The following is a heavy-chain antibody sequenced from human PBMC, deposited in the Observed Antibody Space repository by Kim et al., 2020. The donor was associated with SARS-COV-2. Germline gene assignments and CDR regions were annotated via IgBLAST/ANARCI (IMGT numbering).Heavy chain of an antibody. D-gene: IGHD1-26*01. Sequence: TNYAQKLQGRVTMTTDTSTSTGYMELRGLRSYDTAVYYCAGDLGSGSYDYWGQGTLVTVSS. J-gene: IGHJ4*02. CDR2: T. CDR3: AGDLGSGSYDY. V-gene: IGHV1-18*01.